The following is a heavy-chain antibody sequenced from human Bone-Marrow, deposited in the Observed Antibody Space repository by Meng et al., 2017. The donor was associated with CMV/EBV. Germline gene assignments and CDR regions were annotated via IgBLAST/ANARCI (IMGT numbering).Heavy chain of an antibody. CDR1: GFTFSSYS. Sequence: GGSLRLSCAASGFTFSSYSMNWVRQAPGKGLEWVSSISSSSSYIYYADSVKGRFTISRDNAKNSLYLQMNSLRAEDTAVYYCARDRLLNIGYYYYYYYYGMDVWGQGTTVTVS. J-gene: IGHJ6*02. CDR3: ARDRLLNIGYYYYYYYYGMDV. D-gene: IGHD5-12*01. V-gene: IGHV3-21*01. CDR2: ISSSSSYI.